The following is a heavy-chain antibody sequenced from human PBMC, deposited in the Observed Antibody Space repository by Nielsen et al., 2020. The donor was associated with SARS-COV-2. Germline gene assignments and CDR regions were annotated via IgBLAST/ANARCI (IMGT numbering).Heavy chain of an antibody. D-gene: IGHD3/OR15-3a*01. CDR2: RHYSGNT. J-gene: IGHJ5*01. V-gene: IGHV4-31*03. Sequence: SETLSLTCTVSGASIISGDSSWTWIRQYPGKDLEWIGLRHYSGNTYYNPSPQSRVVISVDKSMNHFSLRLSSVTAADTALYFCVRGTVFFDSWGQGARVTVSS. CDR1: GASIISGDSS. CDR3: VRGTVFFDS.